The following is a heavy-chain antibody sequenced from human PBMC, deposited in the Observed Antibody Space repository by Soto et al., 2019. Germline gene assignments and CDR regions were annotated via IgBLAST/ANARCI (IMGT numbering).Heavy chain of an antibody. CDR1: GGTFSSFT. Sequence: SVKVSCKASGGTFSSFTISWVRQAPGQGLEWLGGIIPIFDTPTYAQNFQGRVTITADKSTNTVYMELSSLRSEDTAVYYCATHGATTMARGAMKHYYYVMDVWGQGTTVTVSS. V-gene: IGHV1-69*06. CDR3: ATHGATTMARGAMKHYYYVMDV. D-gene: IGHD3-10*01. J-gene: IGHJ6*02. CDR2: IIPIFDTP.